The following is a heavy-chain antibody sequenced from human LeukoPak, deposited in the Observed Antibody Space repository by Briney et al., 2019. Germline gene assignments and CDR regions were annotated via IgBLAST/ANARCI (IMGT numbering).Heavy chain of an antibody. CDR3: ARDPVVTRGYSYDNNYYYGMDV. D-gene: IGHD5-18*01. V-gene: IGHV1-2*02. CDR1: GYTFTGYY. CDR2: INPNSGGT. J-gene: IGHJ6*02. Sequence: ASVKVSCKASGYTFTGYYMHWVRQAPGQGLEWMGWINPNSGGTNYAQKFQGRVTMTRDTSIGTAYMELSRLRSDDTAVYYCARDPVVTRGYSYDNNYYYGMDVWGQGTTVTVSS.